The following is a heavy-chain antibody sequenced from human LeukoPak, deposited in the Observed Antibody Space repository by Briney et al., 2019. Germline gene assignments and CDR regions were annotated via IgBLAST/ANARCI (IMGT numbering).Heavy chain of an antibody. CDR3: ARGFPKSYYYDSSGYYLDY. J-gene: IGHJ4*02. D-gene: IGHD3-22*01. CDR1: GGTFSSYA. Sequence: SVKVSCKASGGTFSSYAISWVRQAPGQGLEWMGGIIPIFGTANYAQKFQGRVTITADESTSTAYMELSSLRSEDTAVYYCARGFPKSYYYDSSGYYLDYWGQGTLVTVSS. V-gene: IGHV1-69*01. CDR2: IIPIFGTA.